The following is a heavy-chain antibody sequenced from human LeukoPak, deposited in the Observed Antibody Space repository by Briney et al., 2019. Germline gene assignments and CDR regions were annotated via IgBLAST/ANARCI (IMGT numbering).Heavy chain of an antibody. CDR3: ARDTGGGYYYDSSGFAY. V-gene: IGHV1-8*01. CDR2: MNPNSGNT. Sequence: GASVKVSCKASGYTFTGYDINWVRQATGQGLEWMGWMNPNSGNTGYAQRFQGRVTMTSNTSISTAYMELSSLSSEDTAVYYCARDTGGGYYYDSSGFAYWGQGTLVTVSS. CDR1: GYTFTGYD. J-gene: IGHJ4*02. D-gene: IGHD3-22*01.